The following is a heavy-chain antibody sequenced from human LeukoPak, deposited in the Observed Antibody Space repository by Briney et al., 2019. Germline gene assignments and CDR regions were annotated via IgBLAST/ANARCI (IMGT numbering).Heavy chain of an antibody. V-gene: IGHV3-7*01. D-gene: IGHD2-8*01. J-gene: IGHJ4*02. CDR3: ARGPTNGQAFDY. Sequence: PGGSLRLSCVASGFTFSSSWMTWVRQAPGKGLEWVASIREDGSEKTSVDSVKGRFTISRDNAKNSLYLQMDSLRAEDTAVYYCARGPTNGQAFDYWGQGNLVSVSS. CDR1: GFTFSSSW. CDR2: IREDGSEK.